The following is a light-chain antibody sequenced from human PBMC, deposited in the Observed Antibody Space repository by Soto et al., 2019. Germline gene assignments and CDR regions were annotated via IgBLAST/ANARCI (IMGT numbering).Light chain of an antibody. V-gene: IGLV1-40*01. CDR3: QSYHDSLSAFV. CDR2: VNT. Sequence: SVVTQPPSVSGAPGQRVTISCTGSSSNIGAIYGVHWYQQLPGTAPKLLIYVNTNRPSGVPDRFSASKSGTSASLAITGLQAEDEADYYCQSYHDSLSAFVFGTGTKVTVL. CDR1: SSNIGAIYG. J-gene: IGLJ1*01.